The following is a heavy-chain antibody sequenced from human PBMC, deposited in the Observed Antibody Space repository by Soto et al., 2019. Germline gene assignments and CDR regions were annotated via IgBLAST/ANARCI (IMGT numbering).Heavy chain of an antibody. V-gene: IGHV1-69*12. CDR3: ARGNHRWLQLWYFDL. Sequence: QVQLVQSGAEVKKPGTSLTVSCKASGGTFSSYTISWVRQAPGQGLEWMGGSIPIFGTANYAQKFQGRVTITADESTSTAYMELSSLRSEDTAVYYCARGNHRWLQLWYFDLWGRGTLVTVSS. CDR1: GGTFSSYT. D-gene: IGHD5-12*01. J-gene: IGHJ2*01. CDR2: SIPIFGTA.